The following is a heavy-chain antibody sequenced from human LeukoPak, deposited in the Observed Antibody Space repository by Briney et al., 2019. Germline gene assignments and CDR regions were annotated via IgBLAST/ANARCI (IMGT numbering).Heavy chain of an antibody. CDR3: ARELLAAAGTGY. Sequence: GASVKVSCKASGYTFTSYDINWVRQATGQGLEWMGWMNPNSGNTGYAQKFQGRVTMTRNTSISTAYMELSSLRSEDTAVYYCARELLAAAGTGYWGQGTLVTASS. J-gene: IGHJ4*02. D-gene: IGHD6-13*01. CDR2: MNPNSGNT. V-gene: IGHV1-8*01. CDR1: GYTFTSYD.